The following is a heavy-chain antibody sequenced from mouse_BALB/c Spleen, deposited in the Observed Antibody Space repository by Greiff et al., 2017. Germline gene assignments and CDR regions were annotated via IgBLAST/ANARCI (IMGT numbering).Heavy chain of an antibody. CDR1: GFSLTSYD. D-gene: IGHD1-1*01. V-gene: IGHV2-9-2*01. CDR3: VRGEVYFPFDY. Sequence: VQLQQSGPGLVAPSQSLSITCTVSGFSLTSYDISWIRQPPGKGLEWLGVIWTGGGTNYNSAFMSRLSISKDNSKSQVFLKMNSLQTDDTAIYYCVRGEVYFPFDYWGQGTTLTVSS. J-gene: IGHJ2*01. CDR2: IWTGGGT.